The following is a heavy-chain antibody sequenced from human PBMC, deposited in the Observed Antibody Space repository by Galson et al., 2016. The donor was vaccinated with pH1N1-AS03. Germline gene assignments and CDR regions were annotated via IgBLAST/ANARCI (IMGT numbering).Heavy chain of an antibody. D-gene: IGHD3-10*01. J-gene: IGHJ4*02. CDR3: ARSYGSGVAHFDF. V-gene: IGHV1-69*02. CDR2: FIPILGQS. Sequence: SVKVSCKASGDTFSSYTIHWVRQAPGQRLEWVGRFIPILGQSNFAHKFQGRVTIIAYKSTNTVYMTLNNLISEEPAIYYCARSYGSGVAHFDFLGQGTLVTVSS. CDR1: GDTFSSYT.